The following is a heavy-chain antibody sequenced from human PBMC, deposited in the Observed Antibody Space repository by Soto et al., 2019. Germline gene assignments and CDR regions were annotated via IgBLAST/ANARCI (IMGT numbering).Heavy chain of an antibody. CDR3: ASMDRCTYYDFWGGYADGMDV. V-gene: IGHV1-8*01. Sequence: ASVKVSCKASGYTFTSYDINWVRQATGQGLEWMGWMNPNSGNTGYAQKFQGRVTMTRNTSISTAYMELSSLRSEDTAVYYCASMDRCTYYDFWGGYADGMDVWGQGTTVTVSS. CDR2: MNPNSGNT. CDR1: GYTFTSYD. J-gene: IGHJ6*02. D-gene: IGHD3-3*01.